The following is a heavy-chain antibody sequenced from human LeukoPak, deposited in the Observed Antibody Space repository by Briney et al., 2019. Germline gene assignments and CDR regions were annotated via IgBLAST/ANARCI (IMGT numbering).Heavy chain of an antibody. V-gene: IGHV1-2*02. D-gene: IGHD6-13*01. J-gene: IGHJ5*02. CDR1: GYTFTGYY. CDR2: INPNSGGT. CDR3: AKVPPSITAAGNWLGP. Sequence: ASVKVSCKASGYTFTGYYMHWVRQAPGQGLEWMGWINPNSGGTNYAQKLQGRVTMTRDTSISTAYTELSRLTSDDTAIYYCAKVPPSITAAGNWLGPWGQGALVTVSS.